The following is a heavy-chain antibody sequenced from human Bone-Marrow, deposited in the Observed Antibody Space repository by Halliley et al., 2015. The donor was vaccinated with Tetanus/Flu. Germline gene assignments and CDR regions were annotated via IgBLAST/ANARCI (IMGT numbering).Heavy chain of an antibody. J-gene: IGHJ4*02. D-gene: IGHD1-20*01. CDR1: GFTFSAYW. CDR3: ARMVHNCAFGS. Sequence: SLRLSCAASGFTFSAYWMSWVRQAPGKGLEWVANIKQDGSEIYYVDSVKGRFTISRDNPKNSLYLQMNSLRAEDTAVYYCARMVHNCAFGSWGQGTLVTVSS. CDR2: IKQDGSEI. V-gene: IGHV3-7*03.